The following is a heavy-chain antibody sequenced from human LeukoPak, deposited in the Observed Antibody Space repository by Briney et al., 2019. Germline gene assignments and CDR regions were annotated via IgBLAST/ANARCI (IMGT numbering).Heavy chain of an antibody. J-gene: IGHJ4*02. CDR2: INHSGST. CDR3: ARGGDSSGWYYFDY. V-gene: IGHV4-34*01. Sequence: SETLSLTCAVYGGSFSGYYWSWIRQPPGKGLEWIGEINHSGSTNYNPSLKSRVTISVDTSKNQFSLKLSSVTAADTAVYYCARGGDSSGWYYFDYWGQGTLVTVSS. D-gene: IGHD6-19*01. CDR1: GGSFSGYY.